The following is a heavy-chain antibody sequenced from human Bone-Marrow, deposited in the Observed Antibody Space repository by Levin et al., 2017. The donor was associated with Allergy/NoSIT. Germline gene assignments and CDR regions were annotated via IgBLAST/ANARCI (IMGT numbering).Heavy chain of an antibody. V-gene: IGHV3-30-3*01. CDR1: GFTFSSYA. CDR2: ISYDGSNK. Sequence: GGSLRLSCAASGFTFSSYAMHWVRQAPGKGLEWVAVISYDGSNKYYADSVKGRFTISRDNSKNTLYLQMNSLRAEDTAVYYCARDLRWSSSSSKSDAFDIWGQGTMVTVSS. CDR3: ARDLRWSSSSSKSDAFDI. J-gene: IGHJ3*02. D-gene: IGHD6-6*01.